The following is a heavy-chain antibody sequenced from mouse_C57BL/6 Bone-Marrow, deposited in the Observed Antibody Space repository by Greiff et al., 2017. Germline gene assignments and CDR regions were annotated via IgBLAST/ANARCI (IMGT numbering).Heavy chain of an antibody. CDR1: GYTFTSYW. CDR3: VYDGYYFFAY. Sequence: QVHVKQSGAELVKPGASVKLSCKASGYTFTSYWMHWVKQRPGQGLEWIGMIHPNSGSTNYNEKFKSKATLTVDKSSSTAYMQLSSLTSEDSAVYCCVYDGYYFFAYWGQGTLVTVSA. V-gene: IGHV1-64*01. CDR2: IHPNSGST. J-gene: IGHJ3*01. D-gene: IGHD2-3*01.